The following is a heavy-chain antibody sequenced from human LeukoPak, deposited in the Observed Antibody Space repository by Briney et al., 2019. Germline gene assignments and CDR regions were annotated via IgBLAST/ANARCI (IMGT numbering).Heavy chain of an antibody. J-gene: IGHJ1*01. V-gene: IGHV3-21*01. CDR1: GFTFSSYA. CDR2: ISSSSGYI. D-gene: IGHD6-13*01. Sequence: GGSLSLSCAASGFTFSSYAMSWVRRAPGKGLEWVSSISSSSGYIYYADSVKGRFTISRDNAKNSLYLQMNSLRAEDTAVYYCARGPRNSSSYQYFQHWGQGTLVTVSS. CDR3: ARGPRNSSSYQYFQH.